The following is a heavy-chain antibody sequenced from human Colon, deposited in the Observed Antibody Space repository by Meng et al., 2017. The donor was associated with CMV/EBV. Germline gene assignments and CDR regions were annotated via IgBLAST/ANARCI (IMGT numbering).Heavy chain of an antibody. CDR3: ASTGPLYGLYFCY. CDR2: TNEDGSDK. CDR1: GSSFSNSW. V-gene: IGHV3-7*01. Sequence: ETLSLTCAASGSSFSNSWMIWVRRAPGEGLEWVAKTNEDGSDKYYVDSVKGRFTIFRDNAKNSVYLQMNSLRAEDTAVYYCASTGPLYGLYFCYWGQGTLVTVSS. D-gene: IGHD2-8*01. J-gene: IGHJ4*02.